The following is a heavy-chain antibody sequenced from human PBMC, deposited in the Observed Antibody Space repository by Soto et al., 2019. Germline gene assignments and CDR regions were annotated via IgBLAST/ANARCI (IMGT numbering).Heavy chain of an antibody. V-gene: IGHV3-33*01. Sequence: GGSLRLSCAASGFTFSSYGMHWVRQAPGKGLEWVAVIWYDGSNKYYADSVKGRFTISRDNSKNTLYLQMNSLRAEDTAVYYCARDIQLWLRYEAYGMDVWGQGTTVTRLL. CDR1: GFTFSSYG. CDR2: IWYDGSNK. CDR3: ARDIQLWLRYEAYGMDV. D-gene: IGHD5-18*01. J-gene: IGHJ6*02.